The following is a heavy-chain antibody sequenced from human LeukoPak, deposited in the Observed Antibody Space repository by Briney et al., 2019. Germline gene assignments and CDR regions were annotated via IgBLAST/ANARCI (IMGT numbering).Heavy chain of an antibody. Sequence: GRSLRLSCAASGFTFSSYGMHWVSQAPGKGLEWVAVIWYDGSNKYYADSVKGRFTISRDNSKNTLYLQMNSLRAEDTAVYYCARDDRALLLWFGELSMDVGGQGTTVTVSS. J-gene: IGHJ6*02. CDR2: IWYDGSNK. CDR1: GFTFSSYG. D-gene: IGHD3-10*01. CDR3: ARDDRALLLWFGELSMDV. V-gene: IGHV3-33*01.